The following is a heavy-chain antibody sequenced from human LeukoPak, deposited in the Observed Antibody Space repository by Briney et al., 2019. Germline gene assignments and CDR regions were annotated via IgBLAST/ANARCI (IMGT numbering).Heavy chain of an antibody. CDR2: IYYSGST. J-gene: IGHJ6*02. Sequence: SETLSLTCTVSGGSISSYYWSWIRQPPGKGLEWIGYIYYSGSTNYNPSLKSRVTISVDTSKNQFSLKLSSVTAADTAVYYCARDLGSYGWYYYGMDVWGQGTTVTVSS. D-gene: IGHD5-18*01. V-gene: IGHV4-59*01. CDR1: GGSISSYY. CDR3: ARDLGSYGWYYYGMDV.